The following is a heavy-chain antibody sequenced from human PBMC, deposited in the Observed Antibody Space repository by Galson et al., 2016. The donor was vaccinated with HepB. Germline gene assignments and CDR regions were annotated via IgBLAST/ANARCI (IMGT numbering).Heavy chain of an antibody. Sequence: SVKVSCKAGTFSYYGTSWVRQAPGQGLEWMGGIIPGIGAANYPQKFQGRVIIIADESTNTAYMELTSLKSEDTAVYYCAKEEKSSIGVGARGYFFDDWGQGTLVTVSS. CDR2: IIPGIGAA. J-gene: IGHJ4*02. D-gene: IGHD1-26*01. V-gene: IGHV1-69*13. CDR3: AKEEKSSIGVGARGYFFDD. CDR1: TFSYYG.